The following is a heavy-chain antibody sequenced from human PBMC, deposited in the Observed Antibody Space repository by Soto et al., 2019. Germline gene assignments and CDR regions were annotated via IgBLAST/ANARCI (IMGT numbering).Heavy chain of an antibody. CDR2: ISRDGSIK. J-gene: IGHJ4*02. CDR1: GFIFRGHS. Sequence: VKLMESGGGVVQPGKSLRVSCVVSGFIFRGHSIHWVRQAPGKGLEWVAAISRDGSIKYYLDSVKGRFTVSRDNSKNAVYLEMNSLRDEDTAVYHCARSRNGGVADSFDYWGQETLVTVSA. D-gene: IGHD2-8*01. V-gene: IGHV3-30*04. CDR3: ARSRNGGVADSFDY.